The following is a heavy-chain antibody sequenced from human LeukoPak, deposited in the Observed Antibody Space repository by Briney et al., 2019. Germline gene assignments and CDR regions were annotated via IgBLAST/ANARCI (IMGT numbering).Heavy chain of an antibody. Sequence: SETLSLTCTVSGGCISSYYWSWIRQPPGKGLEWIGYIYYSGSTNYNLSLKSRVTISVDTSKNQFSLKLSSVTAADTAVYYCARQHGGWFDPWGQGTLVTVSS. CDR1: GGCISSYY. CDR3: ARQHGGWFDP. CDR2: IYYSGST. V-gene: IGHV4-59*08. J-gene: IGHJ5*02.